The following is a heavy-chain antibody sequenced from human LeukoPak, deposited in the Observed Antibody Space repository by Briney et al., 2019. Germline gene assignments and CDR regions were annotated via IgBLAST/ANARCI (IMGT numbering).Heavy chain of an antibody. CDR1: GGSFSGYY. CDR3: ARGTPWITIFGVVNWIRWFDP. D-gene: IGHD3-3*01. Sequence: SETLSLTCAAYGGSFSGYYWSWIRQPPGKGLEWIGEINHSGSTNYNPSLKSRVTISVDTSKNQFSLKLSSVTAADTAVYYCARGTPWITIFGVVNWIRWFDPWGQGTLVTVSS. J-gene: IGHJ5*02. CDR2: INHSGST. V-gene: IGHV4-34*01.